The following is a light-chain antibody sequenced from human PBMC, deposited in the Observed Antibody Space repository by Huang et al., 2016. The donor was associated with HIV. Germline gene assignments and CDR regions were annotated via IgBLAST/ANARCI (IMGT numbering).Light chain of an antibody. CDR2: NTT. J-gene: IGKJ2*01. Sequence: EVVLTQSPVTLSLSPGEVATLSCRASQSVSSYLAWYQQKPVQATRLLNYNTTQRAINIPARCNGSGSGTNITITITSLEPEDFAVYYCQQHSNWPYTFGQGNKLDIK. V-gene: IGKV3-11*01. CDR1: QSVSSY. CDR3: QQHSNWPYT.